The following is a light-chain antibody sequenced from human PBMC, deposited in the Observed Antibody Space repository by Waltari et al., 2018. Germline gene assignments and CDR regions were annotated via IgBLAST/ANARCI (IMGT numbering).Light chain of an antibody. CDR2: EVS. CDR1: TCDIGGYNY. V-gene: IGLV2-14*01. CDR3: SSYSTSSTLVV. Sequence: QSALTQPASVSGSPGQSITISCTGTTCDIGGYNYVPLYQHHPCKGPKPIIFEVSDRPSGVSNRFSGSKSGNTASLTISGLQAEDEADYYCSSYSTSSTLVVFGGGTKLTVL. J-gene: IGLJ2*01.